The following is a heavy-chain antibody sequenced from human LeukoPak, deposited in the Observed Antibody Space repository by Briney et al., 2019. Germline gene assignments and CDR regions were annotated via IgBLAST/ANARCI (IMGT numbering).Heavy chain of an antibody. CDR3: AKEDIWFGELSGFFGY. CDR1: GYTFTSYY. CDR2: INPSGGST. D-gene: IGHD3-10*01. J-gene: IGHJ4*02. Sequence: ASVKVSCKASGYTFTSYYMHWVRQAPGQGLEWMGIINPSGGSTSYAQKFQGRVTITADESTSTAYMELSSLRSEDTAVYYCAKEDIWFGELSGFFGYWGQGTLVTVSS. V-gene: IGHV1-46*01.